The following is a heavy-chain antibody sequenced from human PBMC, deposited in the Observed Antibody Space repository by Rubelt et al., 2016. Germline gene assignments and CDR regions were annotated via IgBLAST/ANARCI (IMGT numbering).Heavy chain of an antibody. CDR2: INYTGSA. CDR3: AIIGDRSMYLNNWLTSH. CDR1: GGSFSGHY. Sequence: QVQLQQWGAGLLKPSETLSLTCAVYGGSFSGHYSSWIRQAPGKVLEWIGEINYTGSANYNPSLKSRVTISGATSRNQFSRKVTSGTAADTAVYDCAIIGDRSMYLNNWLTSHWGQGTLVTVSS. V-gene: IGHV4-34*01. D-gene: IGHD1-20*01. J-gene: IGHJ4*02.